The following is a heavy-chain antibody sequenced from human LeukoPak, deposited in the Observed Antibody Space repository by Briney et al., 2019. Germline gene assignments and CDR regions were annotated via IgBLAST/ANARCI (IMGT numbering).Heavy chain of an antibody. CDR3: AKSGLGYSGY. CDR1: GFIFSIST. CDR2: ISDST. J-gene: IGHJ4*02. V-gene: IGHV3-23*01. D-gene: IGHD2-21*01. Sequence: GGSLRLSCAASGFIFSISTMHWVRQAPGKGLEWVSGISDSTYYADSVKGRFTISRDNSKNTLYLQMNSLRAEDTAVYYCAKSGLGYSGYWGQGTLVTVSS.